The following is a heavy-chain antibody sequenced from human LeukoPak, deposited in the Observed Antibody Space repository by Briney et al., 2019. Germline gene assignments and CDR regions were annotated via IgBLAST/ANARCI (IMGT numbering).Heavy chain of an antibody. D-gene: IGHD3-10*01. Sequence: SETLSLTCTVSGGSISSGGYYWSWIRQHPGKGLEWIGYIYYSGSTYYNPSLKSRVTISVDTSKNQFSLKLSSVTAADTAVYYCARVGYGSGSPDRFDYWGQGALATVSS. CDR3: ARVGYGSGSPDRFDY. J-gene: IGHJ4*02. CDR1: GGSISSGGYY. V-gene: IGHV4-31*03. CDR2: IYYSGST.